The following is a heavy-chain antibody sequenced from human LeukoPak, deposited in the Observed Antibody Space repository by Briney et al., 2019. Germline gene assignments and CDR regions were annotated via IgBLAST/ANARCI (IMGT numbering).Heavy chain of an antibody. J-gene: IGHJ3*02. CDR1: GGSFSGYY. Sequence: QPSETLSLTCAVYGGSFSGYYWSWIRQPPGMGLEWIGSIYYRGSTYYNPSLKGRVTVSVDTSKNQFSVKLSSVTAADTAMYYCAREDTAMDDAFDIWGQGTAVTVS. CDR3: AREDTAMDDAFDI. V-gene: IGHV4-34*01. D-gene: IGHD5-18*01. CDR2: IYYRGST.